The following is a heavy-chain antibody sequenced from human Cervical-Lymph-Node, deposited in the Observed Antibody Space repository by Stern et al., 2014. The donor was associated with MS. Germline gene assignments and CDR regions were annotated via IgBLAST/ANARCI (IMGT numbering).Heavy chain of an antibody. J-gene: IGHJ4*02. CDR2: IYPGDSET. V-gene: IGHV5-51*03. CDR3: ARRGDGYNGADH. Sequence: EVQLVESGAEMRKPGESLKISCQVSGYSFSRYWIGWVRQMPGKGLEWMGIIYPGDSETRYNPSFHGQINLSSDNSNNVAYLQWSSLKASDTATYFCARRGDGYNGADHWGQGTQVIVSS. CDR1: GYSFSRYW. D-gene: IGHD5-24*01.